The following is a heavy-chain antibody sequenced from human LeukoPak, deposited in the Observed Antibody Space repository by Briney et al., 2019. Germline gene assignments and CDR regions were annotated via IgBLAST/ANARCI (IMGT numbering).Heavy chain of an antibody. V-gene: IGHV3-7*01. Sequence: GGSLRLSCAASGFSFSSYWMSWVRRAPGKGLEWVSNIKQDGSAKYYVDSVKGRFTIPRDNAKNSLFLQMNSLRADDTAVYYCARDPVKSYYDSSGYYIYFDYWGQGTLVTVSS. D-gene: IGHD3-22*01. J-gene: IGHJ4*02. CDR3: ARDPVKSYYDSSGYYIYFDY. CDR2: IKQDGSAK. CDR1: GFSFSSYW.